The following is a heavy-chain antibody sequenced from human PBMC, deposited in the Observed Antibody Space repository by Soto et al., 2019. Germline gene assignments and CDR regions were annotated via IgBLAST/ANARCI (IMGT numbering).Heavy chain of an antibody. CDR3: AGTLYSNYVPYYYGMDV. CDR1: GGTFSSYA. V-gene: IGHV1-69*06. D-gene: IGHD4-4*01. CDR2: IIPIFGTA. J-gene: IGHJ6*02. Sequence: SVKVSCKASGGTFSSYAISWVRQAPGQGLEWMGGIIPIFGTANYAQKFQGRVTITADKSTSTAYMELSSLRSEDTAVYYCAGTLYSNYVPYYYGMDVWGQGTTVTVSS.